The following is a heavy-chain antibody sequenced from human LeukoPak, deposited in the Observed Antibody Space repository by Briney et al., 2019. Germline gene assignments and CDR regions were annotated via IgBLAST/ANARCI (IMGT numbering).Heavy chain of an antibody. J-gene: IGHJ3*02. CDR3: ARVRADRWTDAFDI. V-gene: IGHV1-2*02. CDR1: GYTFTGYY. Sequence: ASVKVSCKASGYTFTGYYMHWVRQAPGQGLEWMGWINPNSGGTNYAQKFQGRVTMTRDTSISTAYMELSRLRSDDTAVYYCARVRADRWTDAFDIWGQGTMVTVSS. CDR2: INPNSGGT. D-gene: IGHD3/OR15-3a*01.